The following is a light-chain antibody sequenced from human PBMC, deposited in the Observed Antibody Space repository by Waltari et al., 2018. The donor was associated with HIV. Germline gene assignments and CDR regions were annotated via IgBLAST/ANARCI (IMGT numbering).Light chain of an antibody. CDR1: TSDVGGYNY. V-gene: IGLV2-14*01. Sequence: QSGLTQPASVSGSPGQPLTISCTGTTSDVGGYNYVSWYQQHPGKAPKRTIYEVSNRPSGVSNRFSGSKSGNTASLTISGLQPEDETDYYCSSFSSSSTPYVVGTGTKVTVL. J-gene: IGLJ1*01. CDR3: SSFSSSSTPYV. CDR2: EVS.